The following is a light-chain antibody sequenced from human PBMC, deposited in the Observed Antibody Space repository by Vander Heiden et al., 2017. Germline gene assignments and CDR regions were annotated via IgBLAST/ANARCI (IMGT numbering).Light chain of an antibody. CDR1: QSISDY. J-gene: IGKJ2*01. CDR3: QQRDSTPYT. V-gene: IGKV1-39*01. CDR2: AAS. Sequence: DIQMTQSPSSLSASVGDRVTITCRASQSISDYLNWYQQKPGKAPKLLIYAASSLQSGVPSRFSGSGSGTDFTLTISRLQPEDFATYYCQQRDSTPYTFGQGTKMEIK.